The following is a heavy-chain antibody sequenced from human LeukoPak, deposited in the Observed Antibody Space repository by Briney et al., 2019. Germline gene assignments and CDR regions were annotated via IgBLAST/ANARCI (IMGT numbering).Heavy chain of an antibody. D-gene: IGHD6-19*01. J-gene: IGHJ4*02. Sequence: PSETLSLTCTVSGGSISSSSYYWGWIRQPPGKGLEWIGSIYYSGSTYYNPSLKSRVTISVDTSKNQFSLKLSSVTAADTAVYYCARRGIAVAGTHFDYWGQGTLVTVSS. CDR2: IYYSGST. CDR1: GGSISSSSYY. V-gene: IGHV4-39*01. CDR3: ARRGIAVAGTHFDY.